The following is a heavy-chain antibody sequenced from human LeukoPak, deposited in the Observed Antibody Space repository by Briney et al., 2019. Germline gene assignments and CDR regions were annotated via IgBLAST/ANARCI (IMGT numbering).Heavy chain of an antibody. CDR2: ISSSNDYI. D-gene: IGHD2-8*01. CDR3: VRIPNGAGFPNWFDP. CDR1: GFTFSSYS. Sequence: GGSLRLSCAASGFTFSSYSMNWVRQAPGKGLEWASSISSSNDYIYYADSVKGRFTISRDNAKNSLYLQMNSLRAEDTAVYYCVRIPNGAGFPNWFDPWGQRTLVTVSS. J-gene: IGHJ5*02. V-gene: IGHV3-21*01.